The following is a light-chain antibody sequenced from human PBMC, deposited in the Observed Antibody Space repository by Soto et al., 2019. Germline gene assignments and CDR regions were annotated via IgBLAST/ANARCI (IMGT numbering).Light chain of an antibody. CDR1: SNDVGGYNY. J-gene: IGLJ3*02. Sequence: QSALTQPRSVSGSPGQSVTISCTGTSNDVGGYNYVSWYQQHPGKAPKLLIPDVNKRPSGVPDRFSGSKSGNTASLIISGLQAEDEADYYCCSYAGSSTWVFGGGTKVTVL. V-gene: IGLV2-11*01. CDR2: DVN. CDR3: CSYAGSSTWV.